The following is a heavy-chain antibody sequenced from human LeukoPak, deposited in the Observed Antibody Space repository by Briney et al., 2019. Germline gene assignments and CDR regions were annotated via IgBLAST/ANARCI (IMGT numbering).Heavy chain of an antibody. CDR1: GYTLTELS. D-gene: IGHD1-14*01. J-gene: IGHJ6*03. CDR2: FDPEDGET. Sequence: ASVKVSCKVSGYTLTELSMHWVRQAPGKGLEWMGGFDPEDGETIYAQKFQGRVTMTEDTSTDTVYMELSRLRSEDTAAYYSATWRPDLAAGPNYDYYYMDVWGKGTTVTVSS. V-gene: IGHV1-24*01. CDR3: ATWRPDLAAGPNYDYYYMDV.